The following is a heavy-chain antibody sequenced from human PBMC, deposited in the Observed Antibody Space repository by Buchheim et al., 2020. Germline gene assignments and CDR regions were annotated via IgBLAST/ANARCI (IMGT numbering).Heavy chain of an antibody. V-gene: IGHV3-11*06. Sequence: QVQLVESGGGLVKPGGSLRLSCAASGFTFSDYDMSWIRQAPGKGLEWVSYISSSSSYKKYEDYVKGRFTISRDNTKNTLYLQMNSLRAEDTAVYYCARAIVQKAHYAFDIWGQGT. D-gene: IGHD2-21*01. CDR2: ISSSSSYK. CDR1: GFTFSDYD. J-gene: IGHJ3*02. CDR3: ARAIVQKAHYAFDI.